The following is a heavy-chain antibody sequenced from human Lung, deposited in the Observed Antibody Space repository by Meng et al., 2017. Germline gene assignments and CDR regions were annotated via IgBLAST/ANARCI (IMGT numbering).Heavy chain of an antibody. CDR2: INHSGGT. D-gene: IGHD4-11*01. CDR3: ARGPTTMAHDFDY. CDR1: GGSFSDYY. J-gene: IGHJ4*02. Sequence: QVQLQHWGAGLLKPSETLSLTCVVCGGSFSDYYWSWIRQPPEKGLEWIGEINHSGGTNYNPALESRATISVDTSQNNLSLKLSSVTAADSAVYYCARGPTTMAHDFDYWGQGTLVTVSS. V-gene: IGHV4-34*01.